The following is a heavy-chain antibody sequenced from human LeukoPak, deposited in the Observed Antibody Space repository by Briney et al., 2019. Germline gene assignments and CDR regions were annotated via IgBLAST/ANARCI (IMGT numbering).Heavy chain of an antibody. V-gene: IGHV3-33*01. CDR3: ARDGRYCSSTSCYFDY. J-gene: IGHJ4*02. Sequence: PGGSLRLSCAASGFTFSSYGMHWVRQAPGKGLEWAAVIWYDGSNTYYADSVKGRFTISRDNSKNTLYLQMNSLRAEDTAVYYCARDGRYCSSTSCYFDYWGQGTLVTVSS. CDR2: IWYDGSNT. CDR1: GFTFSSYG. D-gene: IGHD2-2*01.